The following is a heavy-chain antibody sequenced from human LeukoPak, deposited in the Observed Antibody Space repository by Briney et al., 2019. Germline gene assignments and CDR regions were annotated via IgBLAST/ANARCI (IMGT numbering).Heavy chain of an antibody. Sequence: PGGSLRLSCAASGFTFSSYTMNWVRQAPGKGLEWVSSIASSSGYISYADSVKGRFTISRDNAKKSLYLQMTSLTAEDTAVYYCARDRGAYCGGDCYLGFDYWGRGTLVTVSS. CDR1: GFTFSSYT. D-gene: IGHD2-21*02. CDR3: ARDRGAYCGGDCYLGFDY. CDR2: IASSSGYI. J-gene: IGHJ4*01. V-gene: IGHV3-21*01.